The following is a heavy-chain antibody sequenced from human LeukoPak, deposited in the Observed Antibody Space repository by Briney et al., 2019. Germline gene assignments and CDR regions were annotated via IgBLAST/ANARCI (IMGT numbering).Heavy chain of an antibody. CDR2: ISWNSGSI. J-gene: IGHJ4*02. CDR1: GFTFDDYA. D-gene: IGHD3-10*01. V-gene: IGHV3-9*03. Sequence: GGSLRLSCAASGFTFDDYAMHWVRQAPGKGLESVSGISWNSGSIGYADSVKGRFTISRDNSKNSLYLQMNSLRAEDMALYYCAKDKGYGSGSYNYFDYWGQGTLVTVSS. CDR3: AKDKGYGSGSYNYFDY.